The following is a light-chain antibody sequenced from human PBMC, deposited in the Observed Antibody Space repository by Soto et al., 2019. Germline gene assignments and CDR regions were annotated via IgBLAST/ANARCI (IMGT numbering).Light chain of an antibody. CDR3: VVYMGSGIWV. V-gene: IGLV8-61*01. Sequence: QAVVTQEPSLSVSPGGTVTLTCGVNSGSVATSYYPTWYQQTPGQTPRTLIYNTDSRSSGVPDRFSGSILGNKAALTITGAQADDESDYYCVVYMGSGIWVFGGGTKLTVL. CDR2: NTD. CDR1: SGSVATSYY. J-gene: IGLJ3*02.